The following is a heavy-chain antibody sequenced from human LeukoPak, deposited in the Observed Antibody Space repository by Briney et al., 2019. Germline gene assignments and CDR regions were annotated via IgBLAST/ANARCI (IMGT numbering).Heavy chain of an antibody. J-gene: IGHJ3*02. V-gene: IGHV4-4*07. Sequence: PSETLSLTCTVSGVSISSYYWIWIRQPAGKGREWIGRIYTSGSTNYNPSLKSRVTMSVDTSKNQFSLKRSSVTAADTAVYYCARERRPIAAAAPDDAFDIWGQGTMVTVSS. CDR1: GVSISSYY. CDR3: ARERRPIAAAAPDDAFDI. CDR2: IYTSGST. D-gene: IGHD6-13*01.